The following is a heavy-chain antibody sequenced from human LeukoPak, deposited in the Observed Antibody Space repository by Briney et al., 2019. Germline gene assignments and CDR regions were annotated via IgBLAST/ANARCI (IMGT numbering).Heavy chain of an antibody. Sequence: GGSLTLSCAASGFTFSNYAMHWVRQAPAKGLEWVAVISYDGSNKYYADSVKGRFTISRDNPKNALYLQMISLRAEDTAVYYCARDGWDDSSGFDYWGQGTLVTVSS. CDR1: GFTFSNYA. J-gene: IGHJ4*02. D-gene: IGHD3-22*01. CDR3: ARDGWDDSSGFDY. V-gene: IGHV3-30*04. CDR2: ISYDGSNK.